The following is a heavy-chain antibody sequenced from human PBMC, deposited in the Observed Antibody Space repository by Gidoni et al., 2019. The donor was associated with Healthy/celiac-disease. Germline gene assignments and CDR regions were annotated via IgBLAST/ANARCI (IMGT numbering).Heavy chain of an antibody. CDR1: GYSFTSYW. D-gene: IGHD6-19*01. Sequence: EVQLVQSGAEVKKPGESLRISCKGSGYSFTSYWISWVRQMPGKGLEWMGRIDPSDSYTNYSPSFQGHVTISADKSISTAYLQWSSLKASDTAMYYCARFSIAVAGPTRGGYYYYGMDVWGQGTTVTVSS. V-gene: IGHV5-10-1*03. CDR2: IDPSDSYT. J-gene: IGHJ6*02. CDR3: ARFSIAVAGPTRGGYYYYGMDV.